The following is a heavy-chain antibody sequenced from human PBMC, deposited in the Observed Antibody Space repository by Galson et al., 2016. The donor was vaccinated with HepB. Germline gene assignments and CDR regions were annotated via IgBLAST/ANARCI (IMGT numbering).Heavy chain of an antibody. J-gene: IGHJ4*02. Sequence: SLRLSCAASGFTFSSYGMHWVRQAPGKGLEWVAVISYDGRKKYYADSAKGRFTISRDNSKNTLYLQMNSLRVEDTAVYYCAKNDILTGYSAFDYWGQGTLVTVSS. V-gene: IGHV3-30*18. CDR2: ISYDGRKK. D-gene: IGHD3-9*01. CDR1: GFTFSSYG. CDR3: AKNDILTGYSAFDY.